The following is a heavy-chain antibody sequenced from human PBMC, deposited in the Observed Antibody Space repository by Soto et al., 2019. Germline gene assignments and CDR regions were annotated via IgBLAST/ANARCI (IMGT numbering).Heavy chain of an antibody. J-gene: IGHJ3*02. CDR1: GGSISSYY. V-gene: IGHV4-59*01. CDR3: AISVSARPYAHI. D-gene: IGHD6-6*01. Sequence: SETLSLTCTVSGGSISSYYWNWIRQPPGKGLEWIGYIYYSGNTNYNPSLKSRVTISVDTSQTHFSLNLSSVTAADTAVYFCAISVSARPYAHIWGPATLVTVS. CDR2: IYYSGNT.